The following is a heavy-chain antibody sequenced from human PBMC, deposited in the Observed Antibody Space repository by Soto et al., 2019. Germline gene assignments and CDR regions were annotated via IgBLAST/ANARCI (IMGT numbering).Heavy chain of an antibody. CDR3: ARDTNVTTHAILDGS. J-gene: IGHJ4*02. D-gene: IGHD1-1*01. Sequence: VEMVQSGAEVKKPGASVMVSCKASGYTFTDYFIHWVRQAPGQGLEWMGWINPNSGGTNYAPKFQGRVTMTRDTSIKPVYLDRSRLRSDDPATYYCARDTNVTTHAILDGSWGQVNMVTVSS. V-gene: IGHV1-2*02. CDR1: GYTFTDYF. CDR2: INPNSGGT.